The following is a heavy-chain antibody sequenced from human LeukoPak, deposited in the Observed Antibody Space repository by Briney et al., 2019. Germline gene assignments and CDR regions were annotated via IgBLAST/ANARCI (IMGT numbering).Heavy chain of an antibody. CDR3: VRGGTYYLPY. CDR1: GGSISSSSYY. Sequence: SETLSLTCTVSGGSISSSSYYWGWIRQPPGKGLEWIGSIYYSGSTYYNPSLKSRATISVDTSKNQLSLRLNSVTAADTAIYYCVRGGTYYLPYWGQGILVTVSP. V-gene: IGHV4-39*07. D-gene: IGHD1-26*01. J-gene: IGHJ4*02. CDR2: IYYSGST.